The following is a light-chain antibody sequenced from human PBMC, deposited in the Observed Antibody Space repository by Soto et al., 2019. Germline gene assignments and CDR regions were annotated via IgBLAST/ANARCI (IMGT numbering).Light chain of an antibody. Sequence: EIVLTQSPGTLSLSPGERATLSCRASQRVSSSLLAWFQQKPGQAPRLLIYGASNRATGVPQRFSGGGSGTDFTLTISRLEPEDFAVYSCQQYGSAPRTFGQGTKVEIK. CDR2: GAS. CDR3: QQYGSAPRT. CDR1: QRVSSSL. V-gene: IGKV3-20*01. J-gene: IGKJ1*01.